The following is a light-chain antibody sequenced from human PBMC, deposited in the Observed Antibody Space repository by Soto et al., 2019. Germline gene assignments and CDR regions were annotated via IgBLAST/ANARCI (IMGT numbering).Light chain of an antibody. J-gene: IGKJ1*01. Sequence: EIVMTQSPATLSVVAGERATLSCRAGQSVSSNLAWYQHKPGQAPRLLTYGASTRATGIPARFSGSGSGTEFTLTISSLQPEDFAVYYCQQYYNWPRTFGQGTKVDI. CDR3: QQYYNWPRT. V-gene: IGKV3-15*01. CDR1: QSVSSN. CDR2: GAS.